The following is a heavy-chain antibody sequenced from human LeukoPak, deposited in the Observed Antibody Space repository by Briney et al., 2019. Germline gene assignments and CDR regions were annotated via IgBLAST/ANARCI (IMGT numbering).Heavy chain of an antibody. D-gene: IGHD5-12*01. CDR3: ARDSPTRLLRLRGLPYDNWFDP. CDR2: IVVGSGNT. Sequence: SVKVSCKASGFTFTSSAMQWVRQARGQRLEWIGWIVVGSGNTNYAQKFQERVTITRDMSTSTAYMELSSLRSEDTAVYYCARDSPTRLLRLRGLPYDNWFDPWGQGTLVTVSS. V-gene: IGHV1-58*02. CDR1: GFTFTSSA. J-gene: IGHJ5*02.